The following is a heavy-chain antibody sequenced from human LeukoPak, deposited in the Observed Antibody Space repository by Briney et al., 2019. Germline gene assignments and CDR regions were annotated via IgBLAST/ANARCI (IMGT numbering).Heavy chain of an antibody. CDR3: ARDISIAVATSYYYYYGMDV. CDR1: GFTFSSYS. CDR2: ISGSSSYI. V-gene: IGHV3-21*01. J-gene: IGHJ6*02. D-gene: IGHD6-19*01. Sequence: GGSLRLSCAASGFTFSSYSMNWVRQAPGKGLEWVSSISGSSSYIYYADSVKGRFTISRDNAKNSLYLQMNSLRAEDTAVYYCARDISIAVATSYYYYYGMDVWGQGTTVTVSS.